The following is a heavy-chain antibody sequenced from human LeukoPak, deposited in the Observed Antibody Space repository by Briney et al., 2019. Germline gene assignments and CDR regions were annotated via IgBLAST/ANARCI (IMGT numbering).Heavy chain of an antibody. V-gene: IGHV3-11*05. CDR2: ISKSSSST. CDR1: GFTFSDFY. CDR3: ARVRSSGSPLDY. Sequence: GGSLRLSCAAAGFTFSDFYMSWIRQAPGKGLDWVSYISKSSSSTNYADSVKGRFSISTDNAKNSLYLQLNSLTVEDTGVYYCARVRSSGSPLDYWGEGTLVTVSS. D-gene: IGHD3-10*01. J-gene: IGHJ4*02.